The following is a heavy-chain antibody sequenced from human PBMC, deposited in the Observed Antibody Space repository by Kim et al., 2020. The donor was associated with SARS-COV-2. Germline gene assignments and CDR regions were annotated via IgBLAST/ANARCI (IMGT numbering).Heavy chain of an antibody. D-gene: IGHD6-13*01. Sequence: ADSVKGRFTISRDKSKNTLYLQMNSLRAEDTAVYYCARDRYSSSSFNWFDPWGQGTLVTVSS. J-gene: IGHJ5*02. CDR3: ARDRYSSSSFNWFDP. V-gene: IGHV3-30*07.